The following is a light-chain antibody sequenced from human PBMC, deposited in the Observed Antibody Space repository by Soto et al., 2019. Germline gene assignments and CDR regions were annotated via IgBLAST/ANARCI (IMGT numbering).Light chain of an antibody. CDR2: AAS. CDR1: QSISSY. J-gene: IGKJ1*01. Sequence: DIQMTQSPSSLSASVGDRVTITCRASQSISSYLNWYQQKQGIAPKLLIYAASSLQSGVPSRFSGSGSGTDFTLTISCLQPEDFATYYCQQSYSTRWTCRRGTKVEIK. CDR3: QQSYSTRWT. V-gene: IGKV1-39*01.